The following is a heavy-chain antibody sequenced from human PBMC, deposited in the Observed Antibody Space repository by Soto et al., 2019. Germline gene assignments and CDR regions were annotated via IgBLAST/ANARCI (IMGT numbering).Heavy chain of an antibody. CDR3: ATDYDFWSGYPFDP. D-gene: IGHD3-3*01. CDR2: FDPEDGET. Sequence: ASVKVSCTVSGYTLTELSMHWVRQAPGKGLEWMGGFDPEDGETIYAQKFQGRVTMTEDTSTDTAYMELSSLRSEDTAVYYCATDYDFWSGYPFDPWGQGTLVTVSS. CDR1: GYTLTELS. J-gene: IGHJ5*02. V-gene: IGHV1-24*01.